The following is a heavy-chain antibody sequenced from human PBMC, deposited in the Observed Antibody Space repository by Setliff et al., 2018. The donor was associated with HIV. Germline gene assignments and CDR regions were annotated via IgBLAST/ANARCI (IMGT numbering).Heavy chain of an antibody. CDR1: GFTFIDSA. CDR3: AKYDWSEGSYPSDYLDS. V-gene: IGHV3-23*01. CDR2: ISSTGDT. Sequence: GASVKVSCAASGFTFIDSAMSWVRQAPGKGLEWVSTISSTGDTDYADSLKGRFTISRDNSKDTLNLQMNGLRDEDTAVYYCAKYDWSEGSYPSDYLDSWGQGTLVTVSS. J-gene: IGHJ4*02. D-gene: IGHD3-16*01.